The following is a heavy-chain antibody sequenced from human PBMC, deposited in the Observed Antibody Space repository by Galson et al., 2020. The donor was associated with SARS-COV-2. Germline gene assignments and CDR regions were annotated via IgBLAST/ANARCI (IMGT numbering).Heavy chain of an antibody. Sequence: GESLKISCAASGFTPSRYDMHWVRQATGKGLEWVSAIGAAGDTYYAGSVKGRFTISRENAKNSLYLQMNSLRAGDTAVYYCTRSNPELAGYYFDYWGQGTLVTVSS. J-gene: IGHJ4*02. CDR3: TRSNPELAGYYFDY. V-gene: IGHV3-13*01. CDR1: GFTPSRYD. D-gene: IGHD1-1*01. CDR2: IGAAGDT.